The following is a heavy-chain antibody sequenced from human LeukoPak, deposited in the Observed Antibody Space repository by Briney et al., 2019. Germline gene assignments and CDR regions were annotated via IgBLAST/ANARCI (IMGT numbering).Heavy chain of an antibody. D-gene: IGHD3-10*01. J-gene: IGHJ6*02. V-gene: IGHV3-23*01. CDR3: AKNYPSGRGVPYAMDV. Sequence: GGSLRLSCAASGFNFADHAMRWVRQAPGKGLEWVSAISGISGSTTIYADSVKGRFAVSRDNSRNTLFLQMNSLRAEDTAVYYCAKNYPSGRGVPYAMDVWGQGTTVTVAS. CDR2: ISGISGSTT. CDR1: GFNFADHA.